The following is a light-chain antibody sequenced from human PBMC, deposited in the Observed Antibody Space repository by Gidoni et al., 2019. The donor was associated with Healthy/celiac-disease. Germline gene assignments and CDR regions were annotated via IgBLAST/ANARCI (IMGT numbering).Light chain of an antibody. CDR1: SSDVGGYNY. Sequence: QSALTQPRSVSGSPGPSVTISCTGTSSDVGGYNYVSWFKQHPGKAPKLMSYDVSKRPSGVPDRFSGSKSGNTASLTISGLQAEDEADYYCCSYAGSCFVFGTGTKVTGL. CDR3: CSYAGSCFV. CDR2: DVS. J-gene: IGLJ1*01. V-gene: IGLV2-11*01.